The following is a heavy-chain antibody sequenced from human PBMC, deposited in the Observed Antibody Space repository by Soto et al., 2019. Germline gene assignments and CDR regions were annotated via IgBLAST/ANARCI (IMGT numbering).Heavy chain of an antibody. CDR3: AKGVKEYSSSWYGDY. CDR1: GFTFSIYA. D-gene: IGHD6-13*01. J-gene: IGHJ4*02. Sequence: EVQLLESGGGLVQPGVSLRLSCAASGFTFSIYAMSWVRQAPGKGLEWVSGISGSGGSTHYADSVKGRFSISRDNSKNTLYLQMTSLRAEDTAVYYCAKGVKEYSSSWYGDYWGQGTLVTVSS. CDR2: ISGSGGST. V-gene: IGHV3-23*01.